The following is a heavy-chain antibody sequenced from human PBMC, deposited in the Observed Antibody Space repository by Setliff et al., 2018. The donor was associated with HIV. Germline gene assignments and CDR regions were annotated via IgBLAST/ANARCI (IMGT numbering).Heavy chain of an antibody. Sequence: GGSLRLSCVASGFSFNNYWMCWVRQAPDQGLEWVANIDLDGSEKNYVDSVKGRFTISRDNAKNSLFLQMNSLRAEDTAVYYCARGQTSVTLQFDHWGQGTLVTVSS. V-gene: IGHV3-7*01. CDR2: IDLDGSEK. J-gene: IGHJ4*02. CDR3: ARGQTSVTLQFDH. D-gene: IGHD4-17*01. CDR1: GFSFNNYW.